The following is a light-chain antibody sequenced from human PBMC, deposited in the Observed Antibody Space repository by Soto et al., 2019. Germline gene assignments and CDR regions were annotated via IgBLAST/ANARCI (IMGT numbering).Light chain of an antibody. Sequence: QSVLTQPPSVSGTPGQRVTISCSGSSSNIGSDTVNWYRQLPGTAPKLLIYSNDQRPSGVPDRFSGSKSGTSASLAISGLQSEDEADYYCAAWDDRLNGWVFGGGTKLTVL. V-gene: IGLV1-44*01. CDR3: AAWDDRLNGWV. CDR1: SSNIGSDT. J-gene: IGLJ3*02. CDR2: SND.